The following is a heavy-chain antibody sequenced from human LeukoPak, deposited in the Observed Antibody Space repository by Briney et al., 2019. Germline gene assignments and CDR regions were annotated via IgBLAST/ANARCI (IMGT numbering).Heavy chain of an antibody. CDR3: ARDRGYDILTGYYLAFDI. CDR2: IYYSGST. J-gene: IGHJ3*02. Sequence: PSETLSLTCTVSGGSISSYYWSWIRQPPGKGLEWIGYIYYSGSTNYNPSLKSRVTISVDTSKNQFSLKLSSVTAADTAVYYCARDRGYDILTGYYLAFDIWGQGTMVTVSS. CDR1: GGSISSYY. V-gene: IGHV4-59*13. D-gene: IGHD3-9*01.